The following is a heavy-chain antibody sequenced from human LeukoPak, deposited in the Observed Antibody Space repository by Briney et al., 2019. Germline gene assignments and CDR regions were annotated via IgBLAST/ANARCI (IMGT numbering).Heavy chain of an antibody. CDR1: GCTFSTYG. J-gene: IGHJ4*02. V-gene: IGHV3-23*01. CDR2: ISPSGDIT. Sequence: GGSLRLSCAASGCTFSTYGMSWVRQAPGKGLEWVSGISPSGDITYYADSVKGRFTISRDNSKNTLYLEVISLTAEDTAVYYCAKDDAWLRFGEWSQGTLVTVSS. CDR3: AKDDAWLRFGE. D-gene: IGHD3-10*01.